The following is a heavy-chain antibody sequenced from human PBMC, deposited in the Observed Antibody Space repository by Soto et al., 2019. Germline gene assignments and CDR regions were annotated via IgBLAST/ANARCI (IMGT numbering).Heavy chain of an antibody. CDR2: ISNDGRRK. J-gene: IGHJ4*02. D-gene: IGHD2-21*02. Sequence: LRLSCAASGFSLSTNTMHWVRQVPGKGLEWVASISNDGRRKYYADFVKGRFTISRDTANNILYLEMNSLRAEDTSLYYCARVATAMTYDFWGQGTQVTVSS. V-gene: IGHV3-30*04. CDR1: GFSLSTNT. CDR3: ARVATAMTYDF.